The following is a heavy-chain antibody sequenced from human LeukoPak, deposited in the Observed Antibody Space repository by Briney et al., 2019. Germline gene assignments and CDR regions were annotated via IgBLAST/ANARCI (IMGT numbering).Heavy chain of an antibody. CDR2: VSYTGNS. D-gene: IGHD3-10*01. CDR3: ARWHREFTLVYIGFDY. CDR1: GGSISRSHVF. J-gene: IGHJ4*02. V-gene: IGHV4-39*01. Sequence: SETLSLTCTVSGGSISRSHVFWAWLRQPPGKGLEWIGSVSYTGNSNYNPSFKTRATTSVDTSRNQFSLNLRSVTGADTAVYYCARWHREFTLVYIGFDYWGQGALVTVSS.